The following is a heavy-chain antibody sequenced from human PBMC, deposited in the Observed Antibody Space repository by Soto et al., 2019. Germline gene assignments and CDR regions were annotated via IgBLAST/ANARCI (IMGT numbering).Heavy chain of an antibody. CDR2: IKSKTDGGTT. V-gene: IGHV3-15*01. CDR1: GFTFSNAW. J-gene: IGHJ3*02. Sequence: GESLKISCAASGFTFSNAWMSWVRQAPGKGLEWVGRIKSKTDGGTTDYAAPVKGRFTISRDDSKNTLYLQMNSLKTEDTAVYYCTTTVVAATDAFDIWGQGTMVTVSS. CDR3: TTTVVAATDAFDI. D-gene: IGHD2-15*01.